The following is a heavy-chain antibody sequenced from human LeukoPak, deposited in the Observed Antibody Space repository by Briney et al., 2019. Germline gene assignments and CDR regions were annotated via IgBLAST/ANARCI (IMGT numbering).Heavy chain of an antibody. D-gene: IGHD3-22*01. CDR1: GYTFTSYG. V-gene: IGHV1-18*01. CDR2: ISAYNGNT. CDR3: ARDREITMIVVVNNDAFDI. J-gene: IGHJ3*02. Sequence: ASVKVSCKASGYTFTSYGISWVRQAPGQGLEWMGWISAYNGNTNYAQKLQGRVTMTTVTSTSTAYMELRSLRSDDTAVYYCARDREITMIVVVNNDAFDIWGQGTMVTVSS.